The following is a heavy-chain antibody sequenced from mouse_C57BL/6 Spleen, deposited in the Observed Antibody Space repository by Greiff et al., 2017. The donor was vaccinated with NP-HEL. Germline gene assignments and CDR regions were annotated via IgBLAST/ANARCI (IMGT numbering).Heavy chain of an antibody. CDR3: ARAYAMDY. J-gene: IGHJ4*01. Sequence: QVQLQQPGAELVKPGASVKLSCKASGYTFTSYWMQWVQQRPGQGLEWIGEIDPSDSYTNYNQKFKGKATLTVDTSSSTAYMQISSLTSEDSAVYCCARAYAMDYWGQGTSVTVSS. V-gene: IGHV1-50*01. CDR2: IDPSDSYT. CDR1: GYTFTSYW.